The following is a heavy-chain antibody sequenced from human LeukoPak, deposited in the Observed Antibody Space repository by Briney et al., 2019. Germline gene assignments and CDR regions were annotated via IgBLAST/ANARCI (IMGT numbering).Heavy chain of an antibody. Sequence: ASVKVSGKASGYTFTSYGISWVRQAPGQGLEWMGCISADNGNTNYAQKLQGRVTMTTDTSTSTAYMELRSLRSDDTAVYYCARAPEGTPTSWFDPWGQGTLVTVSS. J-gene: IGHJ5*02. CDR2: ISADNGNT. V-gene: IGHV1-18*01. CDR3: ARAPEGTPTSWFDP. D-gene: IGHD1-7*01. CDR1: GYTFTSYG.